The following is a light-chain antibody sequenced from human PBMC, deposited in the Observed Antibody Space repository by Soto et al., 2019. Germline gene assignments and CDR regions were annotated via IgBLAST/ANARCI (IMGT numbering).Light chain of an antibody. CDR1: QSVSSN. V-gene: IGKV3-15*01. CDR3: QQYNKWPPYT. Sequence: EIVMTQSPANLSVSPGERATLSCRASQSVSSNLAWYQQKPGQGPRLLIYGASTRATGIPARFSGSGSGTEFTLTISSLQSEDFEVYYCQQYNKWPPYTFGQGTKVEIK. CDR2: GAS. J-gene: IGKJ2*01.